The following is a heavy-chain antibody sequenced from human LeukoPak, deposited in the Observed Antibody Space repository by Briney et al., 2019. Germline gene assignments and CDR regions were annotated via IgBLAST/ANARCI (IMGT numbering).Heavy chain of an antibody. V-gene: IGHV3-23*01. CDR1: GFTFSSYS. CDR2: ISGSGDTT. D-gene: IGHD4-17*01. CDR3: AKELTTERTPGVDS. J-gene: IGHJ4*02. Sequence: GGSLRLSCTASGFTFSSYSMSWVRPGPGTGLEWDSAISGSGDTTFYADSVKGRSTISRDNSKKTLYLQVKSLRAEDTAVYFCAKELTTERTPGVDSWGQGTLVIVSS.